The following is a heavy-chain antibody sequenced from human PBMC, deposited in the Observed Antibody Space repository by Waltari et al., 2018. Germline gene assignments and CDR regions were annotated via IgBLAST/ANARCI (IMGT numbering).Heavy chain of an antibody. V-gene: IGHV4-39*07. Sequence: QLQLQESGPRLVRPSETLSLTCTVSGGSISSTTYYLAWIRQTPGKGLEWIGYIHYSGNTYYNPSLRSRVTISVDTSKNQFSLNLRSVTAADTAGYYCARRVVTTGGVDYWGQGTLVTVSS. J-gene: IGHJ4*02. CDR2: IHYSGNT. CDR3: ARRVVTTGGVDY. CDR1: GGSISSTTYY. D-gene: IGHD2-21*02.